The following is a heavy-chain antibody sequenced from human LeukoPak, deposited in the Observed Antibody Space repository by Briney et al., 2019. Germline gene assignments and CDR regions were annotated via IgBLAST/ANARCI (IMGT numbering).Heavy chain of an antibody. D-gene: IGHD3-22*01. CDR3: AKTIRIFYYDHAFDV. J-gene: IGHJ3*01. CDR1: GFTFDDYA. CDR2: ISWNSGTI. Sequence: GGSLRLSCAASGFTFDDYAMHWVRQAPGKGLEWVSGISWNSGTIGYADSVKGRFTISRDNAKNSLYLQMNSLRAEDTALYYCAKTIRIFYYDHAFDVWGQGTMVTVSS. V-gene: IGHV3-9*01.